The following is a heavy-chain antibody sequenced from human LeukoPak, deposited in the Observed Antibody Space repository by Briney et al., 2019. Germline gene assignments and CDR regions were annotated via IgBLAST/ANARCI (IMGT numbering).Heavy chain of an antibody. CDR1: GGSFGGYY. CDR3: ARDTGWTGTQQQDY. V-gene: IGHV4-34*01. CDR2: INHSGST. D-gene: IGHD1-7*01. Sequence: PSETLSLTCAVYGGSFGGYYWSGIRQPPGKGLEGIGEINHSGSTNYNPSLKSRVTISVDTSKNQFSLKLSSVTAADTAVYYCARDTGWTGTQQQDYWGQGTLVTVSS. J-gene: IGHJ4*02.